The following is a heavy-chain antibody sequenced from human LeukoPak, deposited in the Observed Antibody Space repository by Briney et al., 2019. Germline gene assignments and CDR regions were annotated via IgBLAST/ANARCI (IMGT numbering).Heavy chain of an antibody. V-gene: IGHV3-23*01. Sequence: GGSLRLSCAASGFTFSSYAMSWVRQAPGKGLEWVLAISGNGGSTYYADSVKGRFTISRDNSKNTLYLQMKSLRAEDTAVYYCAKDLVGLTGTGYYFDFYVRGKLITV. CDR1: GFTFSSYA. CDR2: ISGNGGST. J-gene: IGHJ6*03. D-gene: IGHD1-7*01. CDR3: AKDLVGLTGTGYYFDFYV.